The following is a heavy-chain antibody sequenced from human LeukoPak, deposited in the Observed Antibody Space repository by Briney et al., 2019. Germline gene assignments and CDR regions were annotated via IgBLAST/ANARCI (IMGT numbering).Heavy chain of an antibody. J-gene: IGHJ3*02. CDR2: IYTSGST. V-gene: IGHV4-4*07. CDR1: GGSISSYY. CDR3: ARTSGSTGRWAFDI. D-gene: IGHD1-26*01. Sequence: DTLSLSCTGSGGSISSYYGSWILQPAGNGLDLIVRIYTSGSTNYNPSLTSRVTMSVDTSKHQFSLQLSSVTAADTAVYYCARTSGSTGRWAFDIWGQGPMVTV.